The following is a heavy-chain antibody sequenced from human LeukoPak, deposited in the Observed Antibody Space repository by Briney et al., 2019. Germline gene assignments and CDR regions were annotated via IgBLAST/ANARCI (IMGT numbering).Heavy chain of an antibody. Sequence: SETLSLACTVSGGSISSSSYYWGWVRQPPGKGLEWIGSIYYSGSTYYNPSLKSRVTISVDTSKNQFSLKLSSVTAADTAVYYCFSRGWYADSLDYWGQGTLVNVSS. D-gene: IGHD6-19*01. CDR2: IYYSGST. CDR3: FSRGWYADSLDY. V-gene: IGHV4-39*01. CDR1: GGSISSSSYY. J-gene: IGHJ4*02.